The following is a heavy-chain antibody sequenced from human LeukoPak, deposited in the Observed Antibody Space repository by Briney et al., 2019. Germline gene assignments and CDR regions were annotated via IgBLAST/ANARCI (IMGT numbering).Heavy chain of an antibody. Sequence: SATLSLTCTVSGGSISSYYWTWIRQPPGKGLEWIGYVSYSGTTKYNPSLKSRVTMSVDMSKNRLSLRLTSVTAADTAVYYCARSGYSYDSAVYWNFDFWGRGTLVTVSS. CDR2: VSYSGTT. V-gene: IGHV4-59*01. CDR3: ARSGYSYDSAVYWNFDF. J-gene: IGHJ2*01. CDR1: GGSISSYY. D-gene: IGHD5-18*01.